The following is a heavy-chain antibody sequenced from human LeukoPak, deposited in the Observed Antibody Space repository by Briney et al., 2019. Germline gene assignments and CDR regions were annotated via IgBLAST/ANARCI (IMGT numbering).Heavy chain of an antibody. J-gene: IGHJ6*02. CDR3: ARDRRELRARYYGMDV. Sequence: ASVKVSCKASGYTFTGYSIHWVRQAPGQGLEWMGWINPNSGGTNYAQKFQGRVTMTRDTSISTAYMELSRLRSDDTAVYYYARDRRELRARYYGMDVWGQGTTVTVSS. CDR1: GYTFTGYS. CDR2: INPNSGGT. D-gene: IGHD1-7*01. V-gene: IGHV1-2*02.